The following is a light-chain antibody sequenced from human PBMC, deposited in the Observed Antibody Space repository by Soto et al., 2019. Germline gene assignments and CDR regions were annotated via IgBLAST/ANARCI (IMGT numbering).Light chain of an antibody. CDR1: HSVSSN. Sequence: EIVLTQSPGTLSLSPGERATLSCRASHSVSSNLAWYQQKPGQAPRLLIYGASTRATGIPARFSGSGSGTEFTLTISSLQSEDFAVYYCQQYNNWPLALTFGGGTKVDIK. CDR3: QQYNNWPLALT. CDR2: GAS. V-gene: IGKV3-15*01. J-gene: IGKJ4*01.